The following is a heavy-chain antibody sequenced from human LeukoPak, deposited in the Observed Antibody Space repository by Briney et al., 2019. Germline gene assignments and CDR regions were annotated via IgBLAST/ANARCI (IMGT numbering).Heavy chain of an antibody. D-gene: IGHD4-17*01. V-gene: IGHV3-15*01. Sequence: PGGSLRLSCAASGFTFSNAWMSWVRQAPGKGLEWVGRIKSKPDGGTTDYAAPVKGRFTISRDDSKSTVSLQMNSLKTEDTAVYYCSTATVRWGDYGHWGQGTLVTVSS. J-gene: IGHJ4*02. CDR3: STATVRWGDYGH. CDR2: IKSKPDGGTT. CDR1: GFTFSNAW.